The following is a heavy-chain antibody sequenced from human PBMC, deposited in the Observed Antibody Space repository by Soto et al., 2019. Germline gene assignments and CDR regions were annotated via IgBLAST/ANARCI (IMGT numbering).Heavy chain of an antibody. CDR1: GFTFSSYW. CDR3: AREGDSGYSYGSGMDG. Sequence: GGSLRLSCAASGFTFSSYWMHWVRQAPGKGLVWVSRINSDGSSTSYADSVKGRFTISRDNAKNTLYLQMNSLRAEDTAVYYCAREGDSGYSYGSGMDGWGQGTTVTVSS. J-gene: IGHJ6*02. V-gene: IGHV3-74*01. D-gene: IGHD5-18*01. CDR2: INSDGSST.